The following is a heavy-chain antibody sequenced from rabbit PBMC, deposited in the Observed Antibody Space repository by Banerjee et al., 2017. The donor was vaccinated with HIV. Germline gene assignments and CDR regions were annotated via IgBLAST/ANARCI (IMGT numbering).Heavy chain of an antibody. CDR2: IYTSSGST. D-gene: IGHD2-1*01. Sequence: QSLEESGGDLVKPGASLTLTCKASGFDFSSYYYMCWVRQAPGKGLEWIACIYTSSGSTYYASWAKGRFTISKTSSTTVTLQMTSLTAADTATYFCARDAGYGGYGYYNLWGPGTLVTVS. CDR3: ARDAGYGGYGYYNL. J-gene: IGHJ4*01. V-gene: IGHV1S40*01. CDR1: GFDFSSYYY.